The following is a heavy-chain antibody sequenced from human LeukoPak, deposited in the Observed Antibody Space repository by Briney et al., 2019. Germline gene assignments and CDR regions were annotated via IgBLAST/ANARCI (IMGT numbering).Heavy chain of an antibody. J-gene: IGHJ4*02. D-gene: IGHD3-3*01. V-gene: IGHV4-59*01. CDR1: GGSISSYY. CDR3: ARSEYYDFWSGYYVWDY. Sequence: SETLSLTCTVSGGSISSYYWSWIRQPPGKGLEWIGYIYYSGSTNYNPSLKSRVTISVDTSKNQFSLKLSSVTAADTAVYYCARSEYYDFWSGYYVWDYWGQGTLVTVSS. CDR2: IYYSGST.